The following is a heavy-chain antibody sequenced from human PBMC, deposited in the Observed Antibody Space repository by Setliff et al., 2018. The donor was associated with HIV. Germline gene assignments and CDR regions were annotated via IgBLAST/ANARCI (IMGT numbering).Heavy chain of an antibody. D-gene: IGHD1-26*01. J-gene: IGHJ4*02. Sequence: PSETLSLTCTVSGDSISSGSYYWSWFRQPAGKELEWIGLIYISGSTIYNPSLKSRVTVTINMSKRQFSLNLSSVTAADSAMYYCARESGIVGAQGFDYWSQGTLVTVSS. V-gene: IGHV4-61*02. CDR2: IYISGST. CDR1: GDSISSGSYY. CDR3: ARESGIVGAQGFDY.